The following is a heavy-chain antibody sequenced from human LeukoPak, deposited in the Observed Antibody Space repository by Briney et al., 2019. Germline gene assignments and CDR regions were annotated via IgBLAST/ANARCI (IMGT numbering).Heavy chain of an antibody. CDR1: GFTFSTYN. Sequence: GGSLRLSCAASGFTFSTYNMNWVRQAPGKGLEWVSSISSSSSYIYYADSVKGRFTISRDNAKNSLYLQMNSLRAEDTAVYYCAKTLLVVPAAAAPYFDYWGQGTLVTVSS. CDR3: AKTLLVVPAAAAPYFDY. J-gene: IGHJ4*02. D-gene: IGHD2-2*01. V-gene: IGHV3-21*01. CDR2: ISSSSSYI.